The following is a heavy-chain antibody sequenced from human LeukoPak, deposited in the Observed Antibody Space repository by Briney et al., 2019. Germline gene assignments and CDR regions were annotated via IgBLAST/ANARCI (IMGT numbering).Heavy chain of an antibody. CDR3: SKYNPYDALDY. V-gene: IGHV3-15*01. D-gene: IGHD1-1*01. CDR1: GFTLSNAW. Sequence: GGSLRLSCAASGFTLSNAWMSWVRQAPGKGLEWVGRIKSKTDGGTTDYAVTVKGRFTISRDDSKNTLYLQMNSLKTGDTAVYYCSKYNPYDALDYWGQGTLVTVSS. J-gene: IGHJ4*02. CDR2: IKSKTDGGTT.